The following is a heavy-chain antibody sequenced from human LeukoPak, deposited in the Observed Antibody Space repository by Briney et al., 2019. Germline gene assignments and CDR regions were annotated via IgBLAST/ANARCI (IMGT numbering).Heavy chain of an antibody. CDR2: IYYSGST. CDR1: GGAISSYY. V-gene: IGHV4-59*01. D-gene: IGHD6-19*01. J-gene: IGHJ4*02. Sequence: SETRSLTCTVCGGAISSYYWSWLRQPPGKGLDWIGYIYYSGSTNYNPSLKSRVTISVDTSKNQFSLKLSSVTAADTAVYYCARGGGWYSSFLSYWGQGTLVTVSS. CDR3: ARGGGWYSSFLSY.